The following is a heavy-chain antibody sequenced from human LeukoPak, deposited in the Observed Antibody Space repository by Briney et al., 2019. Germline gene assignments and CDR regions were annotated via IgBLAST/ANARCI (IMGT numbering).Heavy chain of an antibody. CDR2: ISAYNGNT. CDR1: GYTFTSCG. CDR3: ARDILGSGWYVGPGYYYGTDV. D-gene: IGHD6-19*01. V-gene: IGHV1-18*01. J-gene: IGHJ6*02. Sequence: GASVKVSCKASGYTFTSCGISWVRQAPGQGLEWMGWISAYNGNTNYAQKLQGRVTMTTDTSTSTAHMELRSLRSDDTAVYYCARDILGSGWYVGPGYYYGTDVWGQGTTVTVSS.